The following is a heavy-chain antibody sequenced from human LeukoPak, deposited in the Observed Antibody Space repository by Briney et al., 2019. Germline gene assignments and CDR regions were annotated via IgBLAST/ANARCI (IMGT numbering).Heavy chain of an antibody. Sequence: GGSLTLSCAASGFTFSSYWMHWVRQAPGKGLVWVSRINSDGSSTSYADSVKGRFTISRDNAKNTLYLQMNSLRAEDTAVYYCAPGGYCSGGSCYKEYFQHWGQGTLVTVSS. CDR1: GFTFSSYW. J-gene: IGHJ1*01. CDR3: APGGYCSGGSCYKEYFQH. V-gene: IGHV3-74*01. D-gene: IGHD2-15*01. CDR2: INSDGSST.